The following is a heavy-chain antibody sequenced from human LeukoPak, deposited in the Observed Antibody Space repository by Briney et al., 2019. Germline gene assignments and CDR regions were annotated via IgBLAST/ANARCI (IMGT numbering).Heavy chain of an antibody. V-gene: IGHV4-59*08. D-gene: IGHD3-22*01. J-gene: IGHJ5*02. CDR3: ARQALYYYDSSGPNNWFDP. CDR2: IYYSGSS. CDR1: GGSISSYY. Sequence: SETLSLTCTVSGGSISSYYWSWIRQPPGKGLEWIGYIYYSGSSNYNPSLKSRVTISVDTSKNQFSLKLSSVTAALTAVYYCARQALYYYDSSGPNNWFDPWGKGTLVTVSS.